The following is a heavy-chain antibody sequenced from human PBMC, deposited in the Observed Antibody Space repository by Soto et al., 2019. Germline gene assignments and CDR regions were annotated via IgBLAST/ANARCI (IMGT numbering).Heavy chain of an antibody. J-gene: IGHJ6*03. CDR1: GYTFTSYG. CDR2: ISAYNGNT. D-gene: IGHD3-16*01. CDR3: ARVPVVRRLGGGDYYYYMDV. V-gene: IGHV1-18*01. Sequence: ASVKVSCKASGYTFTSYGISWVRQAPGQGLEWMGWISAYNGNTNYAQKLQGRVTMTTDTSTSTAYMELRSLRSDDTAVYYCARVPVVRRLGGGDYYYYMDVWGKGTTVTVSS.